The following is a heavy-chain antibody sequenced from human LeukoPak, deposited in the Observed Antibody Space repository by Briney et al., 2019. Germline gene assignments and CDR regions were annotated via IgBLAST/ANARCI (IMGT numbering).Heavy chain of an antibody. J-gene: IGHJ3*01. CDR1: GFTFEKHG. V-gene: IGHV3-20*04. D-gene: IGHD1-26*01. CDR2: LNWNGGST. Sequence: PGGSLRLSCAASGFTFEKHGMSWVRQAPGKGLEWVSGLNWNGGSTGYADSVKGRFTTSRDNAKKSLYLQMNSLRAEDTALYYCARDGSYIGLDVWGQGTMVTVSS. CDR3: ARDGSYIGLDV.